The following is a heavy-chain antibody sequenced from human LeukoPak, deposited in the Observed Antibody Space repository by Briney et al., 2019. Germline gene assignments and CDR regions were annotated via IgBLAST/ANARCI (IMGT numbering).Heavy chain of an antibody. CDR3: ARGPQYYDILTAQMGFDP. D-gene: IGHD3-9*01. Sequence: AASVKVSCKASGYTFTSYAMHWVRQAPGQRLEWMGWINAGNGNTKYSQKFQGRVTITRDTSASTAYMELSSLRSEDTAVYYCARGPQYYDILTAQMGFDPWGQGTLVTVSS. V-gene: IGHV1-3*01. J-gene: IGHJ5*02. CDR1: GYTFTSYA. CDR2: INAGNGNT.